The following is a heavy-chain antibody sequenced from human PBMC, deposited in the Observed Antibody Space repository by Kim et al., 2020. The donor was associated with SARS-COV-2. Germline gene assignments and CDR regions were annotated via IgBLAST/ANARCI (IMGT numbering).Heavy chain of an antibody. CDR2: INHSGST. D-gene: IGHD2-2*01. J-gene: IGHJ4*01. V-gene: IGHV4-34*01. CDR3: ARGLCSSTSCYARYYFDY. CDR1: GGSFSGYY. Sequence: SETLSLTCAVYGGSFSGYYWSWIRQPPGKGLEWIGEINHSGSTNYNPSLKSRVTISVDTSKNQFSLKLSSVTAADTAVYYCARGLCSSTSCYARYYFDY.